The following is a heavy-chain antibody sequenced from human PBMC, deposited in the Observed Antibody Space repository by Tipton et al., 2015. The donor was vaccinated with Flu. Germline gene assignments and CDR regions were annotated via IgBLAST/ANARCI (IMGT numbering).Heavy chain of an antibody. D-gene: IGHD6-6*01. CDR1: GGSVSSDVYS. CDR3: ARAIVPDGGRGMDV. V-gene: IGHV4-31*03. J-gene: IGHJ6*02. Sequence: TLSLTCTVSGGSVSSDVYSWSWIRQLPGKGLEWIGYVFYSGNTYYNPSVRSRVIISIYTSQNLFSLSLSSVTAPATAVYYCARAIVPDGGRGMDVWGQGTTVTVSS. CDR2: VFYSGNT.